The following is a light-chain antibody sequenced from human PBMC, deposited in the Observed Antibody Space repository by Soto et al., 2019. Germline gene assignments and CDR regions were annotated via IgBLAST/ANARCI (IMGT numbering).Light chain of an antibody. CDR2: DVT. V-gene: IGLV2-14*03. CDR3: SSYRSSTHVV. Sequence: QSALTQPASVSGSPGQSITISCTGTSSDVGGYNYVSWYQQHPDKAPKLVIYDVTNRPSGVSNRFSGSKSGNTASLTISGLQPEDEADYYCSSYRSSTHVVFGGGTKLTVL. CDR1: SSDVGGYNY. J-gene: IGLJ2*01.